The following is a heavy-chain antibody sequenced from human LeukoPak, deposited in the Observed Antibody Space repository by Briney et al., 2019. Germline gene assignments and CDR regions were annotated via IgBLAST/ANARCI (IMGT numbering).Heavy chain of an antibody. J-gene: IGHJ4*02. CDR1: GFTFSSYD. V-gene: IGHV3-13*01. Sequence: PGGSLRLSCAASGFTFSSYDMHWVRHAIGKGLEWVSAIGTEGDTYYSGSVRGRFTISRENDKNSLYLQMSSLRAGDAAVYYCAKEGDTAAGFDYWGQGTLVTVSS. CDR3: AKEGDTAAGFDY. D-gene: IGHD5-18*01. CDR2: IGTEGDT.